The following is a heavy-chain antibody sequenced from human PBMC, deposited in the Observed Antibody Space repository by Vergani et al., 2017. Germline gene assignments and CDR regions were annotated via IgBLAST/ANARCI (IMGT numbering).Heavy chain of an antibody. Sequence: QVQLQESGPGLVKPSETLSLTCTVSGGSISSYYWSWIRQPPGKGLEWIGYIYYSGSTNYNPSLKSRVTISVDTSKNQFSLKLSSVTAADTAVYYCARVRTYYDFWSGWVFDIWGQGTMVTVSS. J-gene: IGHJ3*02. CDR1: GGSISSYY. CDR2: IYYSGST. CDR3: ARVRTYYDFWSGWVFDI. V-gene: IGHV4-59*01. D-gene: IGHD3-3*01.